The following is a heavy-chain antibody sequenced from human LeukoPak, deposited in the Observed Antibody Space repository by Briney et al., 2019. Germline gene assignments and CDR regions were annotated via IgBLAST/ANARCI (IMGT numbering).Heavy chain of an antibody. CDR3: ARDSYGDFTGPHFDY. CDR1: GFTFSSYW. D-gene: IGHD4-17*01. J-gene: IGHJ4*02. Sequence: PGGSLRLSCAASGFTFSSYWMSWVRQAPGKGLEWVANIKQDGSEKYYVDSVKGRFTISRDNSKNTLYLQMNSLRAEDTAVYYCARDSYGDFTGPHFDYWGQGTLVTVSS. CDR2: IKQDGSEK. V-gene: IGHV3-7*01.